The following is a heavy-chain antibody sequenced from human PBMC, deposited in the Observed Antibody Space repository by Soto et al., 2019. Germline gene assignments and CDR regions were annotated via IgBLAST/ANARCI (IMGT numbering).Heavy chain of an antibody. CDR3: ARVAHLGELSLCSFDI. V-gene: IGHV4-34*01. CDR1: GGSFSGYY. Sequence: SETLSLTCAAYGGSFSGYYRSWIRQPPGKGLEWIGEINHSGSTNYNPSLKSRVTISVDTSKNQFSLKLSSVTAADTAVYYCARVAHLGELSLCSFDIWGQGTMVT. D-gene: IGHD3-16*02. CDR2: INHSGST. J-gene: IGHJ3*02.